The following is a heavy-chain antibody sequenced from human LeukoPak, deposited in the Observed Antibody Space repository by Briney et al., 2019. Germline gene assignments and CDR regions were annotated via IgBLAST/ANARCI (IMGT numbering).Heavy chain of an antibody. J-gene: IGHJ4*02. V-gene: IGHV3-23*01. Sequence: GGSLRLSCAASGLTFSSYAMSWVRQAPGRGLQWVSAISESGTGTYYAEAVKGRFTIFRDNSKNTLSLQMNSLTAEDTAIYYCAKDIAQGYTYGSIEQDYWGQGTLVTVSS. D-gene: IGHD5-18*01. CDR2: ISESGTGT. CDR1: GLTFSSYA. CDR3: AKDIAQGYTYGSIEQDY.